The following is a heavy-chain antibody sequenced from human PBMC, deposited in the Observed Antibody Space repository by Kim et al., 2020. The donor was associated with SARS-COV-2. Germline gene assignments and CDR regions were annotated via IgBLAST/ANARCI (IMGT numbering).Heavy chain of an antibody. CDR3: ARDQHRPGFGELLWESLYYFDY. CDR1: GFTFSSYW. V-gene: IGHV3-7*03. Sequence: GGSLRLSCAASGFTFSSYWMSWVRQAPGKGLEWVANIKQDGSEKYYVDSVKGRFTISRDNAKNSLYLQMNSLRAEDTAVYYCARDQHRPGFGELLWESLYYFDYWGQGTLVTVSS. J-gene: IGHJ4*02. D-gene: IGHD3-10*01. CDR2: IKQDGSEK.